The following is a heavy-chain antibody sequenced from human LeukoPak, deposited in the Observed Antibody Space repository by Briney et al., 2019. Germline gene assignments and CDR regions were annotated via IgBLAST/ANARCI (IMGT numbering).Heavy chain of an antibody. V-gene: IGHV4-59*01. Sequence: SETLSLTCTVSGGSISSYYWSWIRQPPGKGLEWIGYIYYSGSTNYNPSLKSRVTISVDTSKNQFSLKLSSVTAADTAVYYCARYYYDSSGYYYGYFDYWGQGTLVTASS. CDR3: ARYYYDSSGYYYGYFDY. CDR2: IYYSGST. CDR1: GGSISSYY. D-gene: IGHD3-22*01. J-gene: IGHJ4*02.